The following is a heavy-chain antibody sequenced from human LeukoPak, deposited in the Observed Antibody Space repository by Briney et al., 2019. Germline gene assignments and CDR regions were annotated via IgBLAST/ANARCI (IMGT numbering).Heavy chain of an antibody. CDR2: IGGSDTST. D-gene: IGHD6-13*01. CDR3: AKKGSSWYFDY. CDR1: GFTFSSYA. J-gene: IGHJ4*02. V-gene: IGHV3-23*01. Sequence: GGSLRLSCAASGFTFSSYAMSWVRQAPGKGLGWVSSIGGSDTSTYCADSVKGRFTISRDNSKNTLYLQMNSLRAEDAAVYYCAKKGSSWYFDYWGQGTLVTVSS.